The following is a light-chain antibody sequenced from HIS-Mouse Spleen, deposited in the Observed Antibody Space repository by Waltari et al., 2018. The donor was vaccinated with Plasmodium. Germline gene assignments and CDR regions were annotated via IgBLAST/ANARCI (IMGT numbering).Light chain of an antibody. J-gene: IGKJ3*01. Sequence: EIVMTQSLATLSVSPGDRATLSCRASQSVRSNLAWYQQNPGQAPRLLIYVASTRATGIPARFSGSGSGTEFTLTISSLQSEDFAVYYCQQYNNWSFTFGPGTKVDIK. CDR3: QQYNNWSFT. V-gene: IGKV3-15*01. CDR2: VAS. CDR1: QSVRSN.